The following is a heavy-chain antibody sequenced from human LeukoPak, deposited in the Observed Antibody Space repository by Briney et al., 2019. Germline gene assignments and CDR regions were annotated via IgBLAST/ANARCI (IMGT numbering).Heavy chain of an antibody. D-gene: IGHD6-19*01. CDR3: ARVVAGQFDY. CDR1: GYTFTGYY. J-gene: IGHJ4*02. CDR2: INPNSGGT. V-gene: IGHV1-2*06. Sequence: GASVKVSCKASGYTFTGYYMHWVRQAPGQGLEWMGRINPNSGGTNYAQKFQGRVTMTRDTSISTAYMELRSLRSDDTAVYYCARVVAGQFDYWGQGTLVTVSS.